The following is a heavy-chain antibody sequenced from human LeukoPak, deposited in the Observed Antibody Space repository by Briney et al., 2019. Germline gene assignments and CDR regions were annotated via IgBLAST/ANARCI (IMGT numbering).Heavy chain of an antibody. V-gene: IGHV4-34*01. J-gene: IGHJ4*02. CDR2: INHSGST. CDR1: GGSFSGYY. CDR3: ARRKNSVGATDY. D-gene: IGHD1-26*01. Sequence: PSETLSLTCAVYGGSFSGYYWSWIRQPRGKGLEWIGEINHSGSTNYNPSLKSRVTISVDTSKNQFSLKLSSVTAADTAVYYCARRKNSVGATDYWGQGTLVTVSS.